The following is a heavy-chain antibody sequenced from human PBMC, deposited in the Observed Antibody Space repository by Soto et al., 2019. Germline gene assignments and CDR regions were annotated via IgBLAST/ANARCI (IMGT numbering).Heavy chain of an antibody. D-gene: IGHD3-16*01. J-gene: IGHJ4*02. CDR2: IRGNGGNT. Sequence: EVQVLESGGGLVQPGGSLRLSCAASGFTFGSYAMSWVRQAPGKGLEWVSSIRGNGGNTYHADSVKGRFTISRDNSRNTLYLQMDSPRAEDTAVYYCAKHPSYATTWYVDYWGLGTPVTVSS. CDR1: GFTFGSYA. V-gene: IGHV3-23*01. CDR3: AKHPSYATTWYVDY.